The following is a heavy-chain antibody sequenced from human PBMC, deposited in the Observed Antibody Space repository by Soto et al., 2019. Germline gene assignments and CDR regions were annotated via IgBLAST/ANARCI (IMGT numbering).Heavy chain of an antibody. J-gene: IGHJ4*02. Sequence: SETLSLTCAVSGGSISSGGYSWSWIRQPPGKGLEWIGEIYHSGSTNYNPSLKSRVTISVDKSKNQFSLKLSSVTAADTAVYYCARVSVAGTRFDYWGQGTLVTVSS. D-gene: IGHD6-19*01. CDR3: ARVSVAGTRFDY. V-gene: IGHV4-30-2*01. CDR1: GGSISSGGYS. CDR2: IYHSGST.